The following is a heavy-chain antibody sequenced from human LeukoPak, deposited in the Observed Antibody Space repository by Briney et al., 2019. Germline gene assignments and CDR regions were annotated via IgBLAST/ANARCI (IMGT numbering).Heavy chain of an antibody. D-gene: IGHD7-27*01. CDR3: ARESYWGSSAKGFDY. CDR1: GFIFTDYS. CDR2: IDKTSSNI. J-gene: IGHJ4*02. Sequence: GGSLRLSCAASGFIFTDYSINWVRQAPGKGLEWISYIDKTSSNIYYADSVKGRFTISRDNANNSLYLQMNSLRAEDTAVYYCARESYWGSSAKGFDYWGQGTLVTVSS. V-gene: IGHV3-48*01.